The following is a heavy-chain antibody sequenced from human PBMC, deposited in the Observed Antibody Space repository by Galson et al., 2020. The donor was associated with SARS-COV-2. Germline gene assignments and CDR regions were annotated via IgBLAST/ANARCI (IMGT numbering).Heavy chain of an antibody. CDR1: GGSISSYY. J-gene: IGHJ4*02. D-gene: IGHD6-13*01. Sequence: SETLSLTCTVSGGSISSYYWSWIRQPPGKGLEWIGYIYYSGSTNYNPSLKSRVTISVDTSKNQFSLKLSSVTAADTAVYYCARQGTLAAAGFDYWGQGTLVTVSS. CDR3: ARQGTLAAAGFDY. CDR2: IYYSGST. V-gene: IGHV4-59*08.